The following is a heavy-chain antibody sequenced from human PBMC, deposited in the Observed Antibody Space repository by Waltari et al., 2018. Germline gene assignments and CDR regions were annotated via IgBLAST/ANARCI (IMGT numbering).Heavy chain of an antibody. D-gene: IGHD3-22*01. Sequence: QVHLVESGGGVVQPGRSRRLSCVASGFIFSPSGMHWVRQAPGRGLEWVASIWFDGSNENYGDSVKCRFIISRDNSKHTLYLQMNSLRVEDTAVYYCARDNYYDSSGYRQLCYFDYWGQGTLVTVSS. CDR2: IWFDGSNE. CDR3: ARDNYYDSSGYRQLCYFDY. V-gene: IGHV3-33*01. J-gene: IGHJ4*02. CDR1: GFIFSPSG.